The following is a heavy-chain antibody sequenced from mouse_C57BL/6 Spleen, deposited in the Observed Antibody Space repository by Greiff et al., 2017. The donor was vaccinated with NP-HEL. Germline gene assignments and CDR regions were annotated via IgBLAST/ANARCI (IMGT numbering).Heavy chain of an antibody. J-gene: IGHJ4*01. CDR3: VRHEVYHMGAMDY. V-gene: IGHV10-1*01. Sequence: EVKVVESGGGLVQPKGSLKLSCAASGFSFNTYAMNWVRQAPGQGLEWVARIRSKSNNYATYYADSVKDRFTISRDDSESMLYLQMNNLKTEDTAMYYCVRHEVYHMGAMDYWGQGTSVTVAS. CDR1: GFSFNTYA. CDR2: IRSKSNNYAT. D-gene: IGHD1-1*02.